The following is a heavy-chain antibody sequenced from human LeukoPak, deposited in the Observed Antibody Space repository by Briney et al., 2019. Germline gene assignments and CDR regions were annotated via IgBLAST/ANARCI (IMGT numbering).Heavy chain of an antibody. CDR1: GYTFTSYA. CDR2: INTNTGNP. J-gene: IGHJ3*02. Sequence: GASVKVSCKASGYTFTSYAMNWVRQAPGQGLEWMGWINTNTGNPTYAQGFTGRFVFSLDTSVSTAYLQISSLRSEDTAVYYCARDKSRRWLQSGPFDIWGQGTMVTVSS. CDR3: ARDKSRRWLQSGPFDI. V-gene: IGHV7-4-1*02. D-gene: IGHD5-24*01.